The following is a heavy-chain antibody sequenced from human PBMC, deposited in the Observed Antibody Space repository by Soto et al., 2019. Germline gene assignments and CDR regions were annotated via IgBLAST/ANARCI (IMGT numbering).Heavy chain of an antibody. V-gene: IGHV4-31*03. Sequence: TSETLSLTCTVSGGSISSSDYYWNWVRQHPGKGLEWIGYISYSGSTYYNPSLKSRTTISVDTSKNQISLKLSSVIAADTAVYYCARVQGYCISTSCYSTYFDYWGQGTLVTVSS. D-gene: IGHD2-2*01. CDR3: ARVQGYCISTSCYSTYFDY. CDR2: ISYSGST. J-gene: IGHJ4*02. CDR1: GGSISSSDYY.